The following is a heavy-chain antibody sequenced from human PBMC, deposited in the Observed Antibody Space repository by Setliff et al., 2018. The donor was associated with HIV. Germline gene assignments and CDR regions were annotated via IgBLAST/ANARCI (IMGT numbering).Heavy chain of an antibody. Sequence: GASVKVSCKASGYTFTKFDINWVRQATGQGLEWMGWMNPNSGNTGFAQKFQGRVTMTRNTSISTAYMELRSLRSEDTAVYFCARVRLYSSALDYWGQGTLVTVSS. CDR1: GYTFTKFD. J-gene: IGHJ4*02. V-gene: IGHV1-8*01. D-gene: IGHD3-22*01. CDR2: MNPNSGNT. CDR3: ARVRLYSSALDY.